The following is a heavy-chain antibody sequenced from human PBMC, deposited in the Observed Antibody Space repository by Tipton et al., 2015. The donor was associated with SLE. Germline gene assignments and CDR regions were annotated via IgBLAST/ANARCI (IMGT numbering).Heavy chain of an antibody. CDR1: GYSFATYW. J-gene: IGHJ6*02. CDR2: IYPGDSDT. Sequence: VQLVQSGAAVKKPGESLKMSCQSSGYSFATYWIAWVRQMPGTGLEWMGIIYPGDSDTRYNPSFQGQVTISADKSLRTAYLQWNSLKESDTAIYFCARRAYYYYAMDVWGQGTTVTVSS. V-gene: IGHV5-51*03. CDR3: ARRAYYYYAMDV.